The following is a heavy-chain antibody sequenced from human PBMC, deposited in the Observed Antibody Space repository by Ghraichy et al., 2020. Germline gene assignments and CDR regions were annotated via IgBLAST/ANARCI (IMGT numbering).Heavy chain of an antibody. CDR3: AKDSFRYYDSSGYRSYFDY. CDR1: GFTFSSYA. V-gene: IGHV3-23*01. D-gene: IGHD3-22*01. Sequence: GGSLRLSCAASGFTFSSYAMSWVRQAPGKGLEWVSAISGSGGSTYYADSVKGRFTISRDNSKNTLYLQMNSLRAEDTAVYYCAKDSFRYYDSSGYRSYFDYWGQGTLVTVSS. J-gene: IGHJ4*02. CDR2: ISGSGGST.